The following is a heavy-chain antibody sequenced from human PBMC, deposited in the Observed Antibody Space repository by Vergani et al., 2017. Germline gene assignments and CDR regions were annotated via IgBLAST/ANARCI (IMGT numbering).Heavy chain of an antibody. CDR3: ARVMYRDEASTGYRLEGMDI. V-gene: IGHV4-59*13. J-gene: IGHJ6*02. CDR1: GYSISNGYY. D-gene: IGHD3-9*01. CDR2: IYSTGST. Sequence: QVQLQESGPGLLKPSETLSLTCTVSGYSISNGYYWSWIRQSPGKGLEWIGYIYSTGSTNYNPSLNSRVTMSVDTSKNQFSLKLRSVTAADTAVYFCARVMYRDEASTGYRLEGMDIWGQGTTVTISS.